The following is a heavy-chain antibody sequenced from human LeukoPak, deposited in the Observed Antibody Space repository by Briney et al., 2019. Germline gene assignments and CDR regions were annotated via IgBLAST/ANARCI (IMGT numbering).Heavy chain of an antibody. V-gene: IGHV3-23*01. D-gene: IGHD3-10*01. J-gene: IGHJ4*02. CDR2: ITGSGDGT. Sequence: AGGSLRLSCAASGFTFSNYAMMWVRQAPGKRLEWGSSITGSGDGTYYADSVRGRFTISRDNSENTLYLQLDSLRAEDTAVYFCVKGFVHPTYYFDYWGQGTLVTVSS. CDR1: GFTFSNYA. CDR3: VKGFVHPTYYFDY.